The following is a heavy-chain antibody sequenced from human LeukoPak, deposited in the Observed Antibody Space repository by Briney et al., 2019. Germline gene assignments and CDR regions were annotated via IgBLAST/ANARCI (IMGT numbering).Heavy chain of an antibody. CDR2: IRYDGSNK. J-gene: IGHJ3*02. D-gene: IGHD3-3*01. Sequence: GGSLRLSCAASGFTFSSYGMHWVRQAPGKGLEWVSFIRYDGSNKYYADSVKGRFTISRDNSKNTLYLQMNSLRAEDTAVYYCAKDLQEFWGGPFGAFDIWGQGTMVTVSS. V-gene: IGHV3-30*02. CDR1: GFTFSSYG. CDR3: AKDLQEFWGGPFGAFDI.